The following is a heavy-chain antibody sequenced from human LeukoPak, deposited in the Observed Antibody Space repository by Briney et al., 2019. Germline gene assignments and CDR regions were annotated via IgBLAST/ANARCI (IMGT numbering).Heavy chain of an antibody. J-gene: IGHJ4*02. CDR3: ARDRRIQLWLGQRGYFDY. V-gene: IGHV3-21*01. CDR2: ISSSSSYI. CDR1: GFTFSSYS. Sequence: EGSLRLSCAASGFTFSSYSMNWVRQAPGKGLEWVSSISSSSSYIYYADSVKGRFTISRDNAKNSLYLQMNSLRAEDTAVYYCARDRRIQLWLGQRGYFDYWGQGTLVTVSS. D-gene: IGHD5-18*01.